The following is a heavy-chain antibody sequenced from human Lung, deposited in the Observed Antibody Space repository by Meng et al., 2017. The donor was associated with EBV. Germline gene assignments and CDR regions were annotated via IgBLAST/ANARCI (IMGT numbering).Heavy chain of an antibody. Sequence: QVHLQQSGPGLSQPPLTLSLTCAISGDSVSSNSAAWNWIRQSPSRGLEWLGRTYYRSKWYNDYAVSVKSRITINPDTSKNQFSLQLNSVTPEDTAVYYCASSRPLAGNWNYHYWGQGTLVTVSS. J-gene: IGHJ4*02. CDR1: GDSVSSNSAA. V-gene: IGHV6-1*01. CDR3: ASSRPLAGNWNYHY. D-gene: IGHD1-7*01. CDR2: TYYRSKWYN.